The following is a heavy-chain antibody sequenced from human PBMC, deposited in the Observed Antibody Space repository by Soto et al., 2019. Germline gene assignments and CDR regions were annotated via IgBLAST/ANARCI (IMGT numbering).Heavy chain of an antibody. CDR3: ARSDGDYSYYFDY. D-gene: IGHD4-17*01. J-gene: IGHJ4*02. CDR1: DGSISSYY. Sequence: PSETLSLTCTVSDGSISSYYWSWIRQPPGKGLEWIGYIYYSGSTNYNPSLKSRFTISVDTSKNQFSLKLSSVTAADTAVYYCARSDGDYSYYFDYWGQGTLVTVSS. V-gene: IGHV4-59*01. CDR2: IYYSGST.